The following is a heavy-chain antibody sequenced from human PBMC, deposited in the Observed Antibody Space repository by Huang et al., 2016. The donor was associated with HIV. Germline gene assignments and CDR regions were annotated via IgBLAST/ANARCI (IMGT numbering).Heavy chain of an antibody. D-gene: IGHD1-1*01. V-gene: IGHV3-30*09. J-gene: IGHJ4*02. CDR3: AREKGLED. CDR2: ISHDGSTK. CDR1: GFTFSTNP. Sequence: QVHLVESGGGVVQPGRSLGLSCAASGFTFSTNPVHWVRQGPGQGLEWVEVISHDGSTKFYAESVKGRSAISRDNSKNMVYLQIYRLRVEDTGVYYCAREKGLEDWGQGTLVTVSS.